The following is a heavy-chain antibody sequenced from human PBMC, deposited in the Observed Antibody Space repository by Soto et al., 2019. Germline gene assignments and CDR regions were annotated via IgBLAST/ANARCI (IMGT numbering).Heavy chain of an antibody. V-gene: IGHV3-48*01. CDR2: IRSRSTTT. Sequence: EVQLVESGGGLVQPGGSLRLSCAASGFTFSSYSMNWVRQAPGKGLEWVSHIRSRSTTTDYADSLKGRFTISRDNDKNLLYLQMNSLRVEDTAVYYCARGHGMDVWGQGTTVTVSS. J-gene: IGHJ6*02. CDR1: GFTFSSYS. CDR3: ARGHGMDV.